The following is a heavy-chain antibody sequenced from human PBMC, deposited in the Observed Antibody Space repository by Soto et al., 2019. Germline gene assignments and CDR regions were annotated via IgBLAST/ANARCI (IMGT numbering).Heavy chain of an antibody. D-gene: IGHD2-15*01. Sequence: LRLSCAATGSSFSRQDMHWVRQAPGRGLEWVAVXWYXGIXXYXAXXXKXXXTISRDKSKNTVYLQMNSLRGEDTAVYYCATGFLGLCTGGNCPLDYWGQGTLVTVSS. CDR1: GSSFSRQD. J-gene: IGHJ4*02. CDR2: XWYXGIXX. CDR3: ATGFLGLCTGGNCPLDY. V-gene: IGHV3-33*01.